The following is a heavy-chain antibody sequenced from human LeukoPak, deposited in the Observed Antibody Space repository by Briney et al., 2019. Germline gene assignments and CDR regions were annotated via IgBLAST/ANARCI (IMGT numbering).Heavy chain of an antibody. CDR2: IAYDGNNT. CDR1: GFTFNIYE. V-gene: IGHV3-30*18. Sequence: GGSLRLSCAASGFTFNIYEINWVRQAPGKGLEWVAVIAYDGNNTYYGDSVRGRFTISRDNSKKMVYLEMNSLRVEDTAVYYCAKTGMLRRVGYLDVWGKGTAVIVSS. D-gene: IGHD1-1*01. CDR3: AKTGMLRRVGYLDV. J-gene: IGHJ6*04.